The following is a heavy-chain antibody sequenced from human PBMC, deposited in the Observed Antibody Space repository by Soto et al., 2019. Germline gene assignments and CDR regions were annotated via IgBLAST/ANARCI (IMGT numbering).Heavy chain of an antibody. J-gene: IGHJ5*02. V-gene: IGHV4-4*07. D-gene: IGHD3-3*01. Sequence: SEPRSLTCSVSGGSMIIYYWTWIRQPSGKGLEWIGRVYSSGGTHYNSSLKSRVTISLDTSKNQFSLRLISVTAADTAVYYCARGQRFSDWFDPWGQGNLVTVSS. CDR3: ARGQRFSDWFDP. CDR1: GGSMIIYY. CDR2: VYSSGGT.